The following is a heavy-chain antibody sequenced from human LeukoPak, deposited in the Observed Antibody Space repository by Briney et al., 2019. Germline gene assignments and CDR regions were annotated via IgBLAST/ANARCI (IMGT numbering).Heavy chain of an antibody. D-gene: IGHD6-19*01. CDR2: ISGSGGST. J-gene: IGHJ5*02. Sequence: PGRSLRLSCAASGFTFSSYAMSWVRQAPGKGLEWVSAISGSGGSTYYADSVKGRFTISRDNSKNTLYLQMNSLRAEDTAVYYCAKDQPGYSSGWLDPWGQGTLVTVSS. V-gene: IGHV3-23*01. CDR3: AKDQPGYSSGWLDP. CDR1: GFTFSSYA.